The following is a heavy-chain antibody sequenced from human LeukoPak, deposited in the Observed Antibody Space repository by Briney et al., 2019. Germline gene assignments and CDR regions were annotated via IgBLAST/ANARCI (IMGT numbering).Heavy chain of an antibody. CDR3: ARDGVDY. J-gene: IGHJ4*02. V-gene: IGHV4-30-2*01. CDR2: IYHSGST. Sequence: KASETLSLTCTVSGGSISSGGYYWSWIRQPPGKGLEWIGYIYHSGSTYYNPSLKSRVTISVDRSKNQFSLKLSSVTAADTAVYYCARDGVDYWGQGTLVTVSS. D-gene: IGHD3-16*01. CDR1: GGSISSGGYY.